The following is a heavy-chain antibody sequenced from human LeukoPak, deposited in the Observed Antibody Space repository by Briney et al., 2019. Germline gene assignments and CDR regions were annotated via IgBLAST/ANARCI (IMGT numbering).Heavy chain of an antibody. CDR2: IKQDGSEK. CDR3: AKGYYGSGSYYNLDY. J-gene: IGHJ4*02. CDR1: GFTFSSYW. Sequence: GGSLRLSCAASGFTFSSYWMSWVRQAPGKGLEWVANIKQDGSEKYYVDSVKGRFTISRDNSKNTLYLQMNSLRAEDTAVYYCAKGYYGSGSYYNLDYWGQGTLVTVSS. D-gene: IGHD3-10*01. V-gene: IGHV3-7*03.